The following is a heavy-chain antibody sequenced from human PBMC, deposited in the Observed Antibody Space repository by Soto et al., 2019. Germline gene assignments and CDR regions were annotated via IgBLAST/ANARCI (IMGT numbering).Heavy chain of an antibody. V-gene: IGHV4-4*02. CDR1: GGSISSSNW. D-gene: IGHD4-17*01. CDR3: ARDPGDGDYEGYYYYGMDV. Sequence: QVQLQESGPGLVKPSGTLSLTCAVSGGSISSSNWWSWVRQPPGKGLEWIGEIYDSGSTNYNPSLEGRVTISVDKSKNQFSLKLSPVTAADTAVYYCARDPGDGDYEGYYYYGMDVWGQGTTVTVSS. J-gene: IGHJ6*02. CDR2: IYDSGST.